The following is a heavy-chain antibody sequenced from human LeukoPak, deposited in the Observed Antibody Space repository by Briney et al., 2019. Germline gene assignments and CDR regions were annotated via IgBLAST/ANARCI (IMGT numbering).Heavy chain of an antibody. V-gene: IGHV1-2*06. Sequence: ASVKVSCKASGYTFTGYYMHWVRQAPGQGLEWMGRINPNSGGTNYAQKFQGRVTMTRDTSISTAYMELSRLRSDDTAVYYCVREGGYSSSWSGYWGQGTLVTVSS. J-gene: IGHJ4*02. CDR3: VREGGYSSSWSGY. D-gene: IGHD6-13*01. CDR1: GYTFTGYY. CDR2: INPNSGGT.